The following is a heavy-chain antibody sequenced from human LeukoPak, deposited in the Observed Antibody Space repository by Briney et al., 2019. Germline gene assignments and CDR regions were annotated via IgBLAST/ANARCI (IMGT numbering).Heavy chain of an antibody. CDR1: GFTVSSNY. D-gene: IGHD3-9*01. V-gene: IGHV3-66*01. CDR2: IYSGGST. J-gene: IGHJ3*02. Sequence: GGSLRLSCAASGFTVSSNYMTWVRQAPGKGLEWVSVIYSGGSTYYADSVKGRFTISRDESKNTVYLQLNSPRGEDTSIYYCARSRYLDWGGAFDMWGQGTMVTVSS. CDR3: ARSRYLDWGGAFDM.